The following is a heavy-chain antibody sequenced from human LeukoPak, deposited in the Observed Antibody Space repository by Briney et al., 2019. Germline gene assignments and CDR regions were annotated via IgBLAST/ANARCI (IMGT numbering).Heavy chain of an antibody. D-gene: IGHD1-26*01. CDR2: INPNSGGT. Sequence: ASVKVSCKASGYTFTGYFMHWVRQAPGQGLEWMGWINPNSGGTHYTQTFQGRVTMTRDTSISTAYMELSRLRSDDTAVYYCAIPSPHIVGATSDAFDIWGQGTMVTVSS. V-gene: IGHV1-2*02. J-gene: IGHJ3*02. CDR1: GYTFTGYF. CDR3: AIPSPHIVGATSDAFDI.